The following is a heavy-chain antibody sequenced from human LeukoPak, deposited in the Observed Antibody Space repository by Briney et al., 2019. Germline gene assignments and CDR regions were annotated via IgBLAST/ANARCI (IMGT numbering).Heavy chain of an antibody. CDR2: TYYRSRRSD. D-gene: IGHD4-17*01. V-gene: IGHV6-1*01. CDR3: ARGRVTTIANYYYYYIDV. J-gene: IGHJ6*03. Sequence: SQTLSLTCAISGDSVSSNSAAWTWMRQSPSRGLEWLGRTYYRSRRSDDYAVAVKSRITINPDTSKNQFSLHLNSMTPEDTAIYHCARGRVTTIANYYYYYIDVWGEGTTVTVSS. CDR1: GDSVSSNSAA.